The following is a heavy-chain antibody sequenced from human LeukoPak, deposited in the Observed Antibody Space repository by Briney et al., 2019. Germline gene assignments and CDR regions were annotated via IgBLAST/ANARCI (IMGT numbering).Heavy chain of an antibody. CDR3: ARDMTGGIWARATSFDH. V-gene: IGHV1-2*02. CDR1: GGTFSSYA. D-gene: IGHD1-14*01. CDR2: INPDSGGS. Sequence: ASVKVSCKASGGTFSSYAISWVRQAPGQGPEWMGWINPDSGGSEYGQKFQGRVTFTSDTSSTTIYMEVRSLKSDDTAVYYCARDMTGGIWARATSFDHWGQGTLVTVSS. J-gene: IGHJ4*02.